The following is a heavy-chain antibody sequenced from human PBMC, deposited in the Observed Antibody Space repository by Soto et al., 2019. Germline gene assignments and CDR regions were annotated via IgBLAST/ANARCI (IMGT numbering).Heavy chain of an antibody. Sequence: GGSLRLSCAASGFTFSSYATSWVRQAPGKGLEWVSAISGSGGSTYYADSVKGRFTISRDNSKNTLYLQMNSLRAEDTAVYYCAKVPRYCSGGTCFGGYCDYWGQGTLVTVSS. CDR2: ISGSGGST. D-gene: IGHD2-15*01. CDR1: GFTFSSYA. CDR3: AKVPRYCSGGTCFGGYCDY. J-gene: IGHJ4*02. V-gene: IGHV3-23*01.